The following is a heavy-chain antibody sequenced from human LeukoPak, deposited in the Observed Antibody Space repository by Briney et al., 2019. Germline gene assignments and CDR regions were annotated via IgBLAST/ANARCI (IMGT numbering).Heavy chain of an antibody. CDR2: IRSYFDDGTT. V-gene: IGHV3-15*01. CDR1: GLDFSSTW. CDR3: TTEETAVITPDGYFDN. D-gene: IGHD4-23*01. Sequence: NPGGSLILSCATSGLDFSSTWMAWVRQAPGKGLQWVARIRSYFDDGTTDYAAPVKGRFTISRDDSAKTLYLQMTSLRTEDTAIYYCTTEETAVITPDGYFDNWGQGTLVTVSS. J-gene: IGHJ4*02.